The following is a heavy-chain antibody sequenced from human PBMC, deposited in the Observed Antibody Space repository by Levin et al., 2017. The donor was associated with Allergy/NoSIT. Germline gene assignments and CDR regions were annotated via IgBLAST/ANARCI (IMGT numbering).Heavy chain of an antibody. D-gene: IGHD6-19*01. CDR2: VHYSGST. CDR1: GDSISSYY. V-gene: IGHV4-59*01. J-gene: IGHJ3*01. CDR3: ARESLLWERKQWLVLGAFNR. Sequence: PGGSLRLSCTVSGDSISSYYWTWIRQPPGKGLEWIGNVHYSGSTNYNPSLKTRVTISVDTSKNQFSLKLTSMTTADTAVYYCARESLLWERKQWLVLGAFNRWGQGTLVTVSS.